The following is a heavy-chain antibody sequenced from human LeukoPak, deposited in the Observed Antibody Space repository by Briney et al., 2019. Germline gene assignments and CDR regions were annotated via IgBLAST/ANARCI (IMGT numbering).Heavy chain of an antibody. CDR1: GFTFTSSA. J-gene: IGHJ6*02. CDR3: AAAGPPYYYESSGYYYYYGMDV. D-gene: IGHD3-22*01. Sequence: SVKVSCKASGFTFTSSAMQWVRQARGQRLEWIGWIVVGSGNTNYAQKFQERVTITRDMSTSTAYMELSSLRSEDTAVYYCAAAGPPYYYESSGYYYYYGMDVWGQGTTVTVSS. CDR2: IVVGSGNT. V-gene: IGHV1-58*02.